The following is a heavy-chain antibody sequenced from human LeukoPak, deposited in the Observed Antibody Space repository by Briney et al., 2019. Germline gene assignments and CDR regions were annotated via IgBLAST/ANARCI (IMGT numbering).Heavy chain of an antibody. Sequence: ASVKVSCKASGYTYTSYYMHWVRQAPGQGLEWMGIINPSGGSTSYAQKFQGRVTMTRDTSTSAVYMELSSLRSEDTAVYYCARWGIAAADDWGQGTLVTVSS. CDR3: ARWGIAAADD. J-gene: IGHJ4*02. CDR2: INPSGGST. CDR1: GYTYTSYY. D-gene: IGHD6-13*01. V-gene: IGHV1-46*01.